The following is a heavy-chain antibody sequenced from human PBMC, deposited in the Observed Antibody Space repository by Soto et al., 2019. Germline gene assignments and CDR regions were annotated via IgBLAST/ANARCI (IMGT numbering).Heavy chain of an antibody. Sequence: EVQLVESGGGLVQPGGSLRLSCAASGFSFSTYSMNWVRQAPGKGLEWVSYISSRSYTIYYIDSVKGRFTISRDKAKSSLYLQMNSLRDEDTAVYYCARGRSSSDNGMDVWGQGTTVTVSS. V-gene: IGHV3-48*02. CDR2: ISSRSYTI. CDR3: ARGRSSSDNGMDV. J-gene: IGHJ6*02. CDR1: GFSFSTYS. D-gene: IGHD6-6*01.